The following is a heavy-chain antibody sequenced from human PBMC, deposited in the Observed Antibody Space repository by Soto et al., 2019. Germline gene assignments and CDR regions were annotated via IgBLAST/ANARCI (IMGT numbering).Heavy chain of an antibody. V-gene: IGHV3-33*01. CDR1: GFTFSSYG. J-gene: IGHJ5*02. D-gene: IGHD3-3*01. Sequence: GGSLRLSCAASGFTFSSYGMHWVRQAPGKGLEWVAVIWYDGSNKYYADSVKDRFTISRDNSKNTLYLQMNSLRAEDTAVYYCARADTDFWSGSSPNWFDPWGQGTLVTVS. CDR3: ARADTDFWSGSSPNWFDP. CDR2: IWYDGSNK.